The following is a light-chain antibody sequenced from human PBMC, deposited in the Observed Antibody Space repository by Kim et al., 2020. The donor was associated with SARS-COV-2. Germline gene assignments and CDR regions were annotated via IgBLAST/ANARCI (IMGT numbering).Light chain of an antibody. V-gene: IGLV3-21*03. J-gene: IGLJ3*02. CDR2: DDT. CDR3: QLWDSSSDHPV. Sequence: APGKTARITCGGNNIGSKSVHWYQQKPGQAPVLVISDDTDRPSGIPERFSGSNSGNTATLTISRVEAGDEADYYCQLWDSSSDHPVFGGGPQLTVL. CDR1: NIGSKS.